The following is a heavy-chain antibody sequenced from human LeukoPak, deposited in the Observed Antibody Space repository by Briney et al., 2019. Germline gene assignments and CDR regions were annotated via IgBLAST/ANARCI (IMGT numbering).Heavy chain of an antibody. CDR1: GGTYT. D-gene: IGHD3-3*01. J-gene: IGHJ4*02. Sequence: ASVKVSCKASGGTYTISWVRQAPGQGLEWMGWINPNSGGTNYAQKFQGRVTMTRDTSISTAYMELSRLRSDDTAVYYCARTIFGTYYFDYWGQGTLVTVSS. CDR2: INPNSGGT. CDR3: ARTIFGTYYFDY. V-gene: IGHV1-2*02.